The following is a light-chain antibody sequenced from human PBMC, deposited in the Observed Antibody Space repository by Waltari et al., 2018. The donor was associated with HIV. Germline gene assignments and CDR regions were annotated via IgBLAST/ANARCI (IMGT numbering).Light chain of an antibody. V-gene: IGLV6-57*02. CDR1: SGRVASNY. CDR2: KDD. Sequence: NFMLTQPHSVSASPGKTVTISCTGSSGRVASNYVQWYQQRPGRAPTTVIYKDDQRPAGVPDRFAGSINSSSNAASLTISGLKTGDEADYYCQSFHGITAVFGGGTKLTVL. J-gene: IGLJ3*02. CDR3: QSFHGITAV.